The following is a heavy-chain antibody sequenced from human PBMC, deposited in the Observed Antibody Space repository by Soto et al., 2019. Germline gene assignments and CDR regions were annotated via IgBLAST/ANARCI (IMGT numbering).Heavy chain of an antibody. J-gene: IGHJ4*02. CDR3: ARDHAAINYYDSSGPVDY. Sequence: GGSLRLSCAASGFTFSSYGMHWVRQAPGKGLEWVAVIWYDGSNKYYADSVKGRFTISRDNSKNTLYLQMNSLRAEDTAVYYCARDHAAINYYDSSGPVDYWGQGTLVTVSS. CDR1: GFTFSSYG. V-gene: IGHV3-33*01. CDR2: IWYDGSNK. D-gene: IGHD3-22*01.